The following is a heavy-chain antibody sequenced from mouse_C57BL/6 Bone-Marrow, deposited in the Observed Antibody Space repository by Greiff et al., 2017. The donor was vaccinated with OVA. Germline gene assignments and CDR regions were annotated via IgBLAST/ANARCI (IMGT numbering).Heavy chain of an antibody. D-gene: IGHD1-1*01. V-gene: IGHV3-6*01. J-gene: IGHJ4*01. Sequence: VQLKESGPGLVKPSQSLSLTCSVTGYSITSGYYWNWIRQFPGNKLEWMGYISYDGSNNYNPSLKNRISITRDTSKNQFFLKLNSVTTEDTATYYCARDHYATEEYAMDYWGQGTSVTVSS. CDR3: ARDHYATEEYAMDY. CDR1: GYSITSGYY. CDR2: ISYDGSN.